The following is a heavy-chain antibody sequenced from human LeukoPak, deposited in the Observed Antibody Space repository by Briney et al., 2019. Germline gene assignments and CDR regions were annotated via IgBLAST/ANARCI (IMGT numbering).Heavy chain of an antibody. Sequence: PGGSLRLSCAASGFTFSSYAMSWVRQAPGKGLEWVSAISGSGGSTYYADSVKGRFTISRDNSKNTLYLQMNSLRAEDTAVYYCAKDYQWGSYYEGGLHFDYWGQGTLVTVSS. D-gene: IGHD1-26*01. J-gene: IGHJ4*02. V-gene: IGHV3-23*01. CDR1: GFTFSSYA. CDR2: ISGSGGST. CDR3: AKDYQWGSYYEGGLHFDY.